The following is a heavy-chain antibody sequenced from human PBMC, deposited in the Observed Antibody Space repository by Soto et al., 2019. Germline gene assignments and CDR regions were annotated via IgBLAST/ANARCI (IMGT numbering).Heavy chain of an antibody. D-gene: IGHD1-7*01. CDR3: ARSEAVRSEAGTTVVGPNNWLDP. CDR1: GGTFSSYG. J-gene: IGHJ5*02. CDR2: ITAIFGAA. Sequence: QVQLVQSGAEVKKPGSSVKVSCKASGGTFSSYGISWVRQAPGQGLEWMGGITAIFGAANYAPKFQGRVTITADESPSTAYMEMNSLRSEDSAVYYCARSEAVRSEAGTTVVGPNNWLDPWGQGTLVTVSS. V-gene: IGHV1-69*01.